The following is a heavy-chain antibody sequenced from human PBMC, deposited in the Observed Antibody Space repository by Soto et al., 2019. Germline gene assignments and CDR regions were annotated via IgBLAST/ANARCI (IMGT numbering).Heavy chain of an antibody. V-gene: IGHV4-39*01. CDR2: ICYSGST. Sequence: SETLSLTCTVSGGSISSSSYYWGWIRQPPGKGLEWIGSICYSGSTYYNPSLKSRVTISVDTSKNQFSLKLSSVTAADTAVYYCARRYYDILTGYRSDDAFDIWGQGTMVTVSS. D-gene: IGHD3-9*01. J-gene: IGHJ3*02. CDR3: ARRYYDILTGYRSDDAFDI. CDR1: GGSISSSSYY.